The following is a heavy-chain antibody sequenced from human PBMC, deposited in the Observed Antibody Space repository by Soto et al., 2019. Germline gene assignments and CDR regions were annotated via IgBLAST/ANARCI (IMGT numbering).Heavy chain of an antibody. CDR2: ILPIFNKT. J-gene: IGHJ5*02. CDR1: GGTFSTYA. Sequence: QVQLVQSGADVKKPGSSVRVSCKASGGTFSTYAINWVRQAPGHGLEWMGVILPIFNKTHYAQNFQGRVTIIADKSTSTSYMELSSLRSEDTAVYYCARDGVQFLYKPSVDTWGQGTLVTVSS. D-gene: IGHD3-3*01. CDR3: ARDGVQFLYKPSVDT. V-gene: IGHV1-69*06.